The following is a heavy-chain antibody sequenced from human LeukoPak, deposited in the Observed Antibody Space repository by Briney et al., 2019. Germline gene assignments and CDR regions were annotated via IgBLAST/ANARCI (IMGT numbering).Heavy chain of an antibody. V-gene: IGHV1-24*01. J-gene: IGHJ4*02. CDR2: FDPEDGET. Sequence: ASVKVSCKVSGYTLTELSMHWVRRAPGKGLEWMGGFDPEDGETIYAQKFQGRVTMTEDTSTDTAYMELSSLRSEDTAVYYCATDRRNWNDGGFDYWGQGTLVTVSS. D-gene: IGHD1-1*01. CDR3: ATDRRNWNDGGFDY. CDR1: GYTLTELS.